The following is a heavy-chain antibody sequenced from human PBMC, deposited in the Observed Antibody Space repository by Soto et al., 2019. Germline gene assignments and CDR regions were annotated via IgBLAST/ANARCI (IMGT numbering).Heavy chain of an antibody. CDR3: AKDHITMIVAAVTGGFPSIQH. J-gene: IGHJ1*01. V-gene: IGHV3-30*18. CDR1: GFTFSNYG. D-gene: IGHD3-22*01. CDR2: ISYDGSNK. Sequence: PGGSLRLSCAASGFTFSNYGMHWVRQAPGKGLEWVAVISYDGSNKYYADSVKGRFTISRDNSKNTLYLQMNSLRAEDTAVYYCAKDHITMIVAAVTGGFPSIQHWGQGTLVTVSS.